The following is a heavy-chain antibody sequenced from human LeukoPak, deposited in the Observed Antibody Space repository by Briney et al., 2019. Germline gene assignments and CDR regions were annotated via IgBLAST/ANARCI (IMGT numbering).Heavy chain of an antibody. J-gene: IGHJ4*02. Sequence: SETLSLTCTVSGGSISSSSYYWGWIRRPPGKGLEWIGSIYYSGSTYYNPSLKSRVTISVDTSKNQFSLKLSSVTAADTAVYCCARDRYGDFPFDYWGQGTLVTVSS. CDR2: IYYSGST. CDR1: GGSISSSSYY. D-gene: IGHD4-17*01. CDR3: ARDRYGDFPFDY. V-gene: IGHV4-39*07.